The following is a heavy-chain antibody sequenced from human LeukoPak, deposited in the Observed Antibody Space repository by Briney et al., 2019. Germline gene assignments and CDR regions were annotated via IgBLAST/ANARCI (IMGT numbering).Heavy chain of an antibody. CDR3: AKDGELRYFDWLARGDDAFDI. J-gene: IGHJ3*02. D-gene: IGHD3-9*01. Sequence: GGSLRLSCAASGFTVSSNYMSWVRQAPGKGLEWVSVIYSGGSTYYADSVKGRFTISRDNSKNTLYLQMNSLRAEDTAVYYCAKDGELRYFDWLARGDDAFDIWGQGTMVTVSS. CDR1: GFTVSSNY. V-gene: IGHV3-53*01. CDR2: IYSGGST.